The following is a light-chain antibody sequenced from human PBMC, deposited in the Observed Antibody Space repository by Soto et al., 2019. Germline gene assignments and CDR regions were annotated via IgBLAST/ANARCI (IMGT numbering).Light chain of an antibody. J-gene: IGKJ4*01. CDR1: QRVTTAY. CDR2: GES. Sequence: IVLTQSPATLPLSPGERATLSCTASQRVTTAYIAWYQQKFGQAPRLLIYGESTRATGTPDRFTGGGFGTVFTPTISRVEPEDFAVYYCQQYDSSFTFGGGTKVEMK. CDR3: QQYDSSFT. V-gene: IGKV3-20*01.